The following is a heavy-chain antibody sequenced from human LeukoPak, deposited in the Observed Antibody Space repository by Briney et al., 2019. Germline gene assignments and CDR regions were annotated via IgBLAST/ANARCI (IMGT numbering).Heavy chain of an antibody. CDR3: ARGSTFDWLLSVDY. Sequence: PGGSLRLSCAASGFTFSSYNMNWVRQAPGKGLEWVSYISSSSAAMYYADSVKGRFTISRDNAKNSLYLQMNRLRAEDTAVYYCARGSTFDWLLSVDYWGQGTLVTVSS. J-gene: IGHJ4*02. D-gene: IGHD3-9*01. CDR1: GFTFSSYN. CDR2: ISSSSAAM. V-gene: IGHV3-48*01.